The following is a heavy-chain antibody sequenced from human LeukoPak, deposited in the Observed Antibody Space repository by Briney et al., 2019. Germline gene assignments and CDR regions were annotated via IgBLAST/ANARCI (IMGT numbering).Heavy chain of an antibody. D-gene: IGHD2-2*01. Sequence: ASVKVSCKASGYTFTGYYMHWVRQAPGQGLEWMGWINPNSGGTNYAQKFQGRVTMTRDTSISTAYMELSRVRSDDTAVYVCARDEGLDSVVGGCLDPWGQGTRITVSS. J-gene: IGHJ5*02. CDR3: ARDEGLDSVVGGCLDP. CDR2: INPNSGGT. V-gene: IGHV1-2*02. CDR1: GYTFTGYY.